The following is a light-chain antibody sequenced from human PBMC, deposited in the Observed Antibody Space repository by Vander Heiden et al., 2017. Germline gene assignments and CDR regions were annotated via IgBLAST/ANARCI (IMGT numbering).Light chain of an antibody. CDR2: DAS. CDR3: QQYVNLLS. Sequence: IQMTQSQSSLSASVGDRVTITCQASQDISNHLNWYQQKPGKAPNRLIYDASNLKTGVPSRFSGSGSGTDFTLTISSLQPEDIATYYCQQYVNLLSFGGGTKVEIK. V-gene: IGKV1-33*01. J-gene: IGKJ4*01. CDR1: QDISNH.